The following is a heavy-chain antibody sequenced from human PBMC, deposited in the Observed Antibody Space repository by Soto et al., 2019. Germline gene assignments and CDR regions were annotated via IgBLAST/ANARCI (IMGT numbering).Heavy chain of an antibody. CDR3: TRGLYNPSDY. CDR1: GYTFTSYA. J-gene: IGHJ4*02. Sequence: QVQLVQCGAEVKKPGASVKVSCKASGYTFTSYARHWVRQAPGQRLEWMGWINAGKGNTNYSQKFQARVTITRDTSASTDYMELSSLRSEDTAVYYSTRGLYNPSDYWGQGTLVTVSS. CDR2: INAGKGNT. D-gene: IGHD1-20*01. V-gene: IGHV1-3*01.